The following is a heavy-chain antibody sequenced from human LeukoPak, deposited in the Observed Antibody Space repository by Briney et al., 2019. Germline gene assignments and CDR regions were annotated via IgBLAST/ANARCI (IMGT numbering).Heavy chain of an antibody. CDR2: MNPNSGNT. CDR3: VRGKARDGYNYPGIFDY. J-gene: IGHJ4*02. CDR1: GYTFTSYD. D-gene: IGHD5-24*01. V-gene: IGHV1-8*01. Sequence: ASVKVSCKASGYTFTSYDINWVRQATGQGLEWMGWMNPNSGNTGYAQKFQGRVTMTRNTSISTAYMELSSLRSEDTAVYYCVRGKARDGYNYPGIFDYWGQGTLVTVSS.